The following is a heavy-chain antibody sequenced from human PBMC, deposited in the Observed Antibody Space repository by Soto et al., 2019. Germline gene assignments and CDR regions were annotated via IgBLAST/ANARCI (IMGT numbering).Heavy chain of an antibody. CDR1: GYTFTSYG. CDR3: ARDPLQGYWSSTSCYNAEYLDY. J-gene: IGHJ4*02. D-gene: IGHD2-2*01. Sequence: ASVKVSCKASGYTFTSYGISWVRQAPGQGLEWMGWISAYNGNTNYAQKLQGRVTMTTDTSTSTAYMELRSLRSDDTAVYYCARDPLQGYWSSTSCYNAEYLDYWGQGTLVTVSS. CDR2: ISAYNGNT. V-gene: IGHV1-18*01.